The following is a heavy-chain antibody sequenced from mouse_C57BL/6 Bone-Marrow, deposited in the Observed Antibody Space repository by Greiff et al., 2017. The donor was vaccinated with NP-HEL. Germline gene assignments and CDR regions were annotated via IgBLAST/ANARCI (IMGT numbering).Heavy chain of an antibody. V-gene: IGHV5-12*01. CDR1: GFTFSDYY. D-gene: IGHD1-1*01. Sequence: EVQGVESGGGLVQPGGSLKLSCAASGFTFSDYYMYWVRQTPEKRLEWVAYISNGGGSTYYPDTVKGRVTISRDNAKNTLYLQMSRLKSEDTAMYYCARRGGSSYYYAMDYWGQGTSVTVSS. J-gene: IGHJ4*01. CDR3: ARRGGSSYYYAMDY. CDR2: ISNGGGST.